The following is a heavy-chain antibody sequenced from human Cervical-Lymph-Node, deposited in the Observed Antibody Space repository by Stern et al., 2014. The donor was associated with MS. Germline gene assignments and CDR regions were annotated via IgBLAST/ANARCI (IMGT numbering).Heavy chain of an antibody. CDR3: ARTMGLYFFHAMDV. V-gene: IGHV1-69*01. J-gene: IGHJ6*02. CDR2: FIHYFGTA. CDR1: GGTFNSYA. Sequence: VQLVQSGAEVKEPGSSVKVSCKASGGTFNSYAASWGRQAPGQGPEWVGGFIHYFGTANYAQNLQGRVTITADESASTVYMELSSLRSEDTALYYCARTMGLYFFHAMDVWGQGTAVTVSS. D-gene: IGHD1-26*01.